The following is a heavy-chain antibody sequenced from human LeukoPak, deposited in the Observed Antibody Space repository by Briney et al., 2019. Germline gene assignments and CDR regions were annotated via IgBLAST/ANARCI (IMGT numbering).Heavy chain of an antibody. V-gene: IGHV4-4*07. CDR3: ARVICSGGSCRFDY. CDR2: IHTSGST. Sequence: TSETLSLTCTVSGGSISSYYWNWIRQPAGTGLEWIGRIHTSGSTNYNPSLKSRVTMSVDTSKHKFFLKLSSVTAADTAVYYCARVICSGGSCRFDYWGQGTLVSVSS. J-gene: IGHJ4*02. D-gene: IGHD2-15*01. CDR1: GGSISSYY.